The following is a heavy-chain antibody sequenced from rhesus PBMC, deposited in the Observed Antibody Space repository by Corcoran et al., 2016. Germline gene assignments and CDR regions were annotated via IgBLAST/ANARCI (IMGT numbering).Heavy chain of an antibody. D-gene: IGHD4-4*01. J-gene: IGHJ4*01. CDR3: ARQMVATTGFDY. CDR2: ISGSGGST. Sequence: QLQLQESGPGLVKPSETLSLTCAVSGGSISSNWWSWIRQPPGKGREWIGRISGSGGSTSYNPSLKSRVTISTDTSKNQLSLKLISVTAADTAVYYCARQMVATTGFDYWGQGVLVTVSS. CDR1: GGSISSNW. V-gene: IGHV4-173*01.